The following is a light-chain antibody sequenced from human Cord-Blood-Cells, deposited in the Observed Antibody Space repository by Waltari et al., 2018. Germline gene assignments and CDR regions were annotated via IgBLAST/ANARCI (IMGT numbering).Light chain of an antibody. J-gene: IGKJ1*01. CDR1: PDISNY. CDR2: DAS. Sequence: DIQMPQSPSSLSASVGDRVTITCQASPDISNYLNWYQQKPGKAPKLLIYDASNLETGVPSRFSGSGSGTDFTFTISSLQPEDIATYYCQQYDNLPWTFGQGTKVEIK. V-gene: IGKV1-33*01. CDR3: QQYDNLPWT.